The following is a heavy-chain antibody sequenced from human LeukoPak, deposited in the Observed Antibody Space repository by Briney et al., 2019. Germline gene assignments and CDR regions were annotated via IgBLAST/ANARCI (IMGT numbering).Heavy chain of an antibody. J-gene: IGHJ6*04. Sequence: PGRSLRLSCAASGFTFSNYGMHWVRQAPGKGLEWVAVISYDESDKYYADSVKGRFTISRDNSKNTLYLQMNSLRPEDTAVYYCAKGVVAATNAAYYGMDVWGKGTTVTVSS. CDR1: GFTFSNYG. CDR2: ISYDESDK. CDR3: AKGVVAATNAAYYGMDV. V-gene: IGHV3-30*18. D-gene: IGHD2-15*01.